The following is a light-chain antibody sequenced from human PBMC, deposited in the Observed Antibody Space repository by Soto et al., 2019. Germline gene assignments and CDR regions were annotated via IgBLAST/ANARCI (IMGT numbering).Light chain of an antibody. CDR3: CSYAGSSTLV. J-gene: IGLJ2*01. V-gene: IGLV2-23*01. Sequence: QSALTQPASVSGSPGQSITISCTGTSSDVGSFNLVSWYQQHPGKDPKLMIYEASKRPSGVSNRFSGSKSGSTASLTISGLQAEDEADYYCCSYAGSSTLVFGGGTKVTVL. CDR1: SSDVGSFNL. CDR2: EAS.